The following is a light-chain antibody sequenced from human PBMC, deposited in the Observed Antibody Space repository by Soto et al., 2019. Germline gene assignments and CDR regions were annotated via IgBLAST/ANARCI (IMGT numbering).Light chain of an antibody. CDR1: QSVSSY. CDR3: QQRSNWPPTWT. J-gene: IGKJ1*01. V-gene: IGKV3-11*01. CDR2: DAS. Sequence: EIVLTQSPATLSLSPGERATLSCRASQSVSSYLAWYQHKPGQAPRLLIYDASNRATGIPARFSGSGSGTDFTLTISSREPEDFAVYYCQQRSNWPPTWTFGQGTKVEI.